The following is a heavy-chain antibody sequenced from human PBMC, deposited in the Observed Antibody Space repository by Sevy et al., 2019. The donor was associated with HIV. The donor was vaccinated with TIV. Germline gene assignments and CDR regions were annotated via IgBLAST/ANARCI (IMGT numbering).Heavy chain of an antibody. CDR3: ARISIEATIWGPSNWFDP. CDR2: IYYSGST. D-gene: IGHD5-12*01. J-gene: IGHJ5*02. Sequence: QSQTLSLTCTVSGGSISSYYWSWIRQPPGKGLEWIGYIYYSGSTNYSPSLKSRVTISVDTSKNQFSLKLSSVTAADTAVYYCARISIEATIWGPSNWFDPWGQGTLVTVSS. CDR1: GGSISSYY. V-gene: IGHV4-59*01.